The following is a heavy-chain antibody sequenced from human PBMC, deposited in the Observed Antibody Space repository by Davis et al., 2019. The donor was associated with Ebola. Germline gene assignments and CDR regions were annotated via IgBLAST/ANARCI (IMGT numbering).Heavy chain of an antibody. V-gene: IGHV4-39*01. Sequence: MPSEPLSPTFPLPGGSISSSSYYWGWIRQPPGKGLEWIGSIYDSGSTYYNPSLKSRVTISVDTSENQFSLKLSSVTAADTAVYYCARLHKVWGQGTLVTVSS. CDR1: GGSISSSSYY. CDR3: ARLHKV. CDR2: IYDSGST. J-gene: IGHJ4*02.